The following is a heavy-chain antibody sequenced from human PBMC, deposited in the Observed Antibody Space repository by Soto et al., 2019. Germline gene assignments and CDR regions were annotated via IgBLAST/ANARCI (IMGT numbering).Heavy chain of an antibody. V-gene: IGHV1-69*01. D-gene: IGHD3-3*01. CDR3: ARAAFRSGYYGYYYGMDV. CDR2: IIPTLGTP. J-gene: IGHJ6*02. CDR1: GGTFSTHA. Sequence: QVQLVQSGAEVKKPGSSVKVSCKASGGTFSTHAISWVRQAPGQGLEWLGGIIPTLGTPNYAQTFQARVTVTADEYTSTAYMELSRLTSEDTAVYYCARAAFRSGYYGYYYGMDVWGQGTAVNV.